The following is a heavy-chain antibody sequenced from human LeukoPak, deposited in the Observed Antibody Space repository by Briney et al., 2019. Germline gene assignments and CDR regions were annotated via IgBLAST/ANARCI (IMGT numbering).Heavy chain of an antibody. CDR3: TTTGADTRNWFDP. V-gene: IGHV3-15*01. Sequence: PGGSLRLSCAASGFIFSDAWMTLVRQAPGKGLEWVGRIKNKIDGGTTDYAAPVKGRFTISREDSKNMLYLQMNSLKTEDTAVYYCTTTGADTRNWFDPWGQGTLVTVSS. CDR1: GFIFSDAW. D-gene: IGHD5-18*01. J-gene: IGHJ5*02. CDR2: IKNKIDGGTT.